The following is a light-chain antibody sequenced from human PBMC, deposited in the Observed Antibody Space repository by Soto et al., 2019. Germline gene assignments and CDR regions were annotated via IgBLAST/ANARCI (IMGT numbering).Light chain of an antibody. V-gene: IGLV2-14*01. J-gene: IGLJ1*01. Sequence: QSVLTQPASVSGSPGQSITISCTGTSSDVGGYNYVSWYQQHPGKAPKLMIYDVSNRPSGVSNRFSGSKSGNTASQTISGLQAEDEADYYCGSYTSSSTPYVFGTGTKVTVL. CDR1: SSDVGGYNY. CDR3: GSYTSSSTPYV. CDR2: DVS.